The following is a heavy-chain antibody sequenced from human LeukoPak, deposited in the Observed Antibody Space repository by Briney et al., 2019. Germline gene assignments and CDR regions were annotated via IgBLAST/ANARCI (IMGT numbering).Heavy chain of an antibody. J-gene: IGHJ4*02. V-gene: IGHV1-2*06. CDR1: GYTFTGYY. D-gene: IGHD3-10*01. Sequence: ASVKVSCKASGYTFTGYYMHWVRQAPGQGLEWMGRINPNSGGTNYAQKFQGRVTMTRHTSISTAYIELSRLRSDDTAVYYCARDVDYYGSGSYYYEPVDYWGQGTLVTVSS. CDR3: ARDVDYYGSGSYYYEPVDY. CDR2: INPNSGGT.